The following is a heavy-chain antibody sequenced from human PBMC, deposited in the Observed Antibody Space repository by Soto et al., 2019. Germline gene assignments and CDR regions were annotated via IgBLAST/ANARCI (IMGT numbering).Heavy chain of an antibody. CDR1: GFTFSDYY. D-gene: IGHD2-15*01. V-gene: IGHV3-11*06. CDR2: ISPGSRYP. Sequence: QVPLVESGGCLVTPGGSLRLSCASSGFTFSDYYMSWIRQAPGKGLEWLSYISPGSRYPAYADSVKGRCTISRDNAMRSLSLQMNSLTVDDTAIYYCVRGGGGGLFDPWGQGSMVTVSS. CDR3: VRGGGGGLFDP. J-gene: IGHJ5*02.